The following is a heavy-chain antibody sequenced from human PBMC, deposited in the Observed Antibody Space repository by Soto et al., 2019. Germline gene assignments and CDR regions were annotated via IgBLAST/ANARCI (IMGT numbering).Heavy chain of an antibody. D-gene: IGHD6-13*01. V-gene: IGHV5-51*01. CDR1: GFSFTAYW. Sequence: GEALKISCKGSGFSFTAYWIAWVRQMPGKGLEWMGIIYPGDSKTTYSPSFQGQVTISADKSISTAYLQMNSLKTEDTAVYYCTPSIAAAGFYYYYGMDVWGQGTTVTVSS. CDR3: TPSIAAAGFYYYYGMDV. J-gene: IGHJ6*02. CDR2: IYPGDSKT.